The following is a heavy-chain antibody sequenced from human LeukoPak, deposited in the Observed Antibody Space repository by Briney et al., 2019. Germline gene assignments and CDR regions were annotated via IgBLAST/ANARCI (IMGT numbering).Heavy chain of an antibody. Sequence: PSETLSLTCTVSGGSISSGSYYWSWIRQPAGKGLEWIGRIYTSGSTNYNPSLKSRVTISVDTSKNQFSLKLSSVTAADTAVYYCARDVPESRLLWYFDLWGRGTLVTVSS. CDR3: ARDVPESRLLWYFDL. CDR1: GGSISSGSYY. CDR2: IYTSGST. J-gene: IGHJ2*01. D-gene: IGHD2-15*01. V-gene: IGHV4-61*02.